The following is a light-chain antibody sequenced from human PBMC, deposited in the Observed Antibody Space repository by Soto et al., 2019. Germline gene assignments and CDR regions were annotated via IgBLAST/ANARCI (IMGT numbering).Light chain of an antibody. CDR3: QQSYSTPYT. Sequence: DIQMTQSPSSLSASVGDRVTITCRASQNINTYLNWCQQKPGKAPNLLIFAASSLQSGVPSRFSVSGSGTDFTLTISSLQPEDFATYYCQQSYSTPYTFGQGTKLE. V-gene: IGKV1-39*01. CDR1: QNINTY. CDR2: AAS. J-gene: IGKJ2*01.